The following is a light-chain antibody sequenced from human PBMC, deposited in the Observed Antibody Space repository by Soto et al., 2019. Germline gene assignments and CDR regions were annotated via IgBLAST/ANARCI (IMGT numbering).Light chain of an antibody. CDR1: SSDVGGYNY. V-gene: IGLV2-8*01. CDR2: EVS. Sequence: QSALTQPPSASGSPGQSVTISCTGTSSDVGGYNYVSWYQQHPGKAPKLIIYEVSNRPSGVPGRFSGSKSGNTASLTVSGLQAEDEADYFCCSYAGSNNRVFGGGTKFTVL. J-gene: IGLJ3*02. CDR3: CSYAGSNNRV.